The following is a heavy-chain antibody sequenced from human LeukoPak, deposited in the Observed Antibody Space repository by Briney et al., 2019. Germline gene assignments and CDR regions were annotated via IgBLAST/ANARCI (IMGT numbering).Heavy chain of an antibody. CDR2: IYYSGST. D-gene: IGHD1-26*01. CDR1: GGSISSSSYY. CDR3: ARRPGIVGAQAD. J-gene: IGHJ4*02. V-gene: IGHV4-39*01. Sequence: SETLSLTCTVSGGSISSSSYYWGWIRQPPGKGLEWIGSIYYSGSTYYNPSLKSRVTISVDTSKNQFSLKLSSVTAADTAVYYCARRPGIVGAQADWGQGTLVTVSS.